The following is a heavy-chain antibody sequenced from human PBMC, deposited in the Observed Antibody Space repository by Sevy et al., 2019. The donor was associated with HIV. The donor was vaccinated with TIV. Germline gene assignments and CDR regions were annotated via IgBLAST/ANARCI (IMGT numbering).Heavy chain of an antibody. Sequence: GGSLRLSCSTSGFTFRNYALHGFRQAPGKRLGCFSAITGKGGNTYYADSVKGRFLISRDTSKDTLYLHMSRLRLEDTAVYFYDPGDRNMVSFYFDYWGQGTLVTVSS. D-gene: IGHD3-16*02. V-gene: IGHV3-64D*06. J-gene: IGHJ4*02. CDR1: GFTFRNYA. CDR2: ITGKGGNT. CDR3: DPGDRNMVSFYFDY.